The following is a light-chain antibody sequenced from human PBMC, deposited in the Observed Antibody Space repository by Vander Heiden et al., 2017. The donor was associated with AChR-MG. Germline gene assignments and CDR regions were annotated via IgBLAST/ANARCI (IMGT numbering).Light chain of an antibody. CDR2: AAS. CDR1: QNISSY. J-gene: IGKJ2*01. V-gene: IGKV1-39*01. CDR3: QQSYSTPYT. Sequence: DIQMTHSPPSLSASVGDRVTITCRASQNISSYLNWYQQKPGKAPKLLIYAASSLQSGVPSRFSGSGSGTDFTLTISSLQPEDFATYYCQQSYSTPYTFGRGTKLEIK.